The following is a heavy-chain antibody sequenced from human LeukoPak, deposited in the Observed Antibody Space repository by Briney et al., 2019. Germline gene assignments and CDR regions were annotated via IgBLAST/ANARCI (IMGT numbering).Heavy chain of an antibody. Sequence: GGSLRLSCEASGFTFSTYSMNWVRQARGKGLEWVSSISGSGGSTYYADSVKGRFSISRDNSKNTLDLQMTGLRAEDTALYYCAKGGQNYDFWRFDYWGQGTLVTVSS. V-gene: IGHV3-23*01. CDR2: ISGSGGST. CDR3: AKGGQNYDFWRFDY. J-gene: IGHJ4*02. CDR1: GFTFSTYS. D-gene: IGHD3-3*01.